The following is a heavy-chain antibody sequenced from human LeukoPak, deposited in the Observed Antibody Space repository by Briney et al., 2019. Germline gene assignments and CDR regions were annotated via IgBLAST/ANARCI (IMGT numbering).Heavy chain of an antibody. D-gene: IGHD3-9*01. CDR3: ARGNYDILSDYSLYSPRGGFDH. V-gene: IGHV4-59*01. Sequence: KPSETLSLTCTVSGVSITLYYWTWIRQSPKKGLEWICDISNSGSNYNPSLSSRLTISTDTSKNHFSLRLTSVSAADTAVYYCARGNYDILSDYSLYSPRGGFDHWGQGILVTVSS. CDR1: GVSITLYY. J-gene: IGHJ4*02. CDR2: ISNSGS.